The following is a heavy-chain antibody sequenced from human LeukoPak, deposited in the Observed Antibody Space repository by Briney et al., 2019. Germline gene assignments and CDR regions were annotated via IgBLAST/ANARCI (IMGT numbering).Heavy chain of an antibody. V-gene: IGHV3-23*01. Sequence: GGSLRLSCTASGFTFSSYGMNWVRQAPGKGLEWVSGITGRGEDIYYAGSVKGRFTISRDNSKNTLYLQMNSLRAEDTAVYYCAKVSLAYCGGDCYPMSGFDYWGQGTLVTVSS. CDR2: ITGRGEDI. CDR3: AKVSLAYCGGDCYPMSGFDY. J-gene: IGHJ4*02. CDR1: GFTFSSYG. D-gene: IGHD2-21*02.